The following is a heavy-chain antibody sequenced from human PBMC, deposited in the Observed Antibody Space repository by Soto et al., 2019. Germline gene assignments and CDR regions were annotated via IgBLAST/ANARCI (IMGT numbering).Heavy chain of an antibody. J-gene: IGHJ4*02. Sequence: GGSLRLSCAASGFTFSSYWMSWVRQAPGKGLEWVASIKQDGSEKYYVDSVKGRFTISRDNAKNSLYLQMNSLRAEDTAVYYCARTSSSSSPFFDYWGQGTLVTVSS. CDR1: GFTFSSYW. CDR2: IKQDGSEK. V-gene: IGHV3-7*01. D-gene: IGHD6-6*01. CDR3: ARTSSSSSPFFDY.